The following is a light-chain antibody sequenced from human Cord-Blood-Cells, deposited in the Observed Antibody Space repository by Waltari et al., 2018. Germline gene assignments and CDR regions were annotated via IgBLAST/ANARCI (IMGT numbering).Light chain of an antibody. Sequence: QSALTQPASVSGSPGQSITIYCTRTSSDVGGYNYVSWYQQHPGKAPKLMIYDVSNRPSWVSNRFSGSKSGNTASLTISGLQAEDEADYYCSSYTSSSTWVFGGGTKLTVL. CDR3: SSYTSSSTWV. CDR1: SSDVGGYNY. J-gene: IGLJ3*02. CDR2: DVS. V-gene: IGLV2-14*03.